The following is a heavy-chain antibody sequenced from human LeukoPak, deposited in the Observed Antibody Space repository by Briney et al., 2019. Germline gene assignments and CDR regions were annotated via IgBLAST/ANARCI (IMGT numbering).Heavy chain of an antibody. CDR2: ISAYNGNT. V-gene: IGHV1-18*01. CDR3: ARGTYYDFWSGSKQQAFDI. CDR1: GYTFTSYG. J-gene: IGHJ3*02. Sequence: GASVKVSCKVSGYTFTSYGISWVRQAPGQGLEWMGWISAYNGNTNYAQKLQGRVTMTTDTSTSTAYMELRSLRSDDTAVYYCARGTYYDFWSGSKQQAFDIWGQGTMVTVSS. D-gene: IGHD3-3*01.